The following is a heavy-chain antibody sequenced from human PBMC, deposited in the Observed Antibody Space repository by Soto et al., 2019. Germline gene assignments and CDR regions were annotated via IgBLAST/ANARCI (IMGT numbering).Heavy chain of an antibody. CDR2: INPSGGGT. J-gene: IGHJ4*02. CDR3: ARGPTTVTVYYFDY. V-gene: IGHV1-46*03. CDR1: RYTFTSYY. Sequence: QVQLVQSGAEVKKPGASVKVSCKASRYTFTSYYMHWVRQAPGQGLEWMGIINPSGGGTSYAQQFQGRVTMTRDTSTNTVYIEMSSLRSEDTAVYYCARGPTTVTVYYFDYWGQGTLVTVSS. D-gene: IGHD4-17*01.